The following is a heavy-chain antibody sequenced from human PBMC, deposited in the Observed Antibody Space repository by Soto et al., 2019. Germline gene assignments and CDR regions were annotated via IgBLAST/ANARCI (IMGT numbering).Heavy chain of an antibody. V-gene: IGHV3-23*01. CDR2: ISGSGGST. CDR1: GFTFSSYA. D-gene: IGHD3-16*01. CDR3: AKGRLGGNSYYYYYMAV. Sequence: EVQLLESGGGLVQPGGSLRLSCAASGFTFSSYAMSWVRQAPGKGLEWVSAISGSGGSTYYADSVKGRFTISRDNSKNAMYLQIGSLRAEDTAVYYCAKGRLGGNSYYYYYMAVWGKGTTVTVSS. J-gene: IGHJ6*03.